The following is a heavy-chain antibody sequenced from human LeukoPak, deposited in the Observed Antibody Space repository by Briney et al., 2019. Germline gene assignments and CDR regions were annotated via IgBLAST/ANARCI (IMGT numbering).Heavy chain of an antibody. Sequence: PSETLSLTCTVSGGSISAYFWGWIRQPPGKGLEWIGDINHRGRTNSIPSLKSRLTISVDTSKNEFSLRLPSETAADTAIYYCASSFSNWFDPWGQGTLVTVSS. CDR1: GGSISAYF. CDR3: ASSFSNWFDP. J-gene: IGHJ5*02. CDR2: INHRGRT. D-gene: IGHD2/OR15-2a*01. V-gene: IGHV4-34*01.